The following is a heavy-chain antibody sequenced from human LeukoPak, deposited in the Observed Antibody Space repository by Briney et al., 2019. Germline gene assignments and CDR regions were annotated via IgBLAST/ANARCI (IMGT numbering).Heavy chain of an antibody. CDR3: ARDGGYDFWSGYYQDY. CDR2: ISGSGVTT. V-gene: IGHV3-23*01. J-gene: IGHJ4*02. D-gene: IGHD3-3*01. Sequence: PGGSLRLSCEASGFTFSSYAMSWVRQAPGKGLEWVSAISGSGVTTHYAGSVKGRFSISRDNSKNTLYLQMNSLRAEDTAVYYCARDGGYDFWSGYYQDYWGQGTLVTVSS. CDR1: GFTFSSYA.